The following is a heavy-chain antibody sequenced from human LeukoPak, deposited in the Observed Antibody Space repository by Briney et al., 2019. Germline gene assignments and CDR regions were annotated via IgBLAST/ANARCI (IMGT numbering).Heavy chain of an antibody. Sequence: GGSLRLSCAASGFTFSTYWMHWVRQAPGKGLVWVSRIDPDGRTTNYADSVKGRFTISRDNAKNTLYLKMNSLRAEDTAVYYCTTVRGSDFWGQGTMVTVSS. CDR2: IDPDGRTT. V-gene: IGHV3-74*01. J-gene: IGHJ4*02. D-gene: IGHD3-10*01. CDR3: TTVRGSDF. CDR1: GFTFSTYW.